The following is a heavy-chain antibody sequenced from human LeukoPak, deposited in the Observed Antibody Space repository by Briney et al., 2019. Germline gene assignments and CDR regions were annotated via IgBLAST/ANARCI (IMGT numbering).Heavy chain of an antibody. CDR3: ASGRVTAVY. CDR2: ISYDGSNK. Sequence: GGSLRLSCAASGFTFSSYGMHWVRQAPGKGLEWVAVISYDGSNKYYADSVKGRFTISRDNAKNSLYLQMNSLRTEDTAVYYCASGRVTAVYWGQGTLVTVSS. J-gene: IGHJ4*02. D-gene: IGHD2-21*02. CDR1: GFTFSSYG. V-gene: IGHV3-30*03.